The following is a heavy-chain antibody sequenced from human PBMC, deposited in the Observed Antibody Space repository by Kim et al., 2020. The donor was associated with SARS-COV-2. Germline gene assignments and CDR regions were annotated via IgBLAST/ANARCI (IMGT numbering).Heavy chain of an antibody. CDR3: AKAPRVYGSGSYYIDFDY. CDR2: ISYDGSNK. V-gene: IGHV3-30*18. Sequence: GGSLRLSCAASGFTFSSYGMHWVRQAPGKGLEWVAVISYDGSNKYYADSVKGRFTISRDNSKNTLYLQMNSLRAEDTAVYYCAKAPRVYGSGSYYIDFDYWGQGPLVTVSS. D-gene: IGHD3-10*01. CDR1: GFTFSSYG. J-gene: IGHJ4*02.